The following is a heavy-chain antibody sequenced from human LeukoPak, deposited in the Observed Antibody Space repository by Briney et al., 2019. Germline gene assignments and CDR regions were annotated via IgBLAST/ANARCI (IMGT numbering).Heavy chain of an antibody. V-gene: IGHV1-69*05. Sequence: SVKVSCKASGGTFSSYAISWVRQAPGQGLEWMGRIIPIFGTANYAQKFQGRVTITTDESTSTAYMELSSLRSEDTAVYYCWCDSRGYFWNDAFDIWGQGTMVTVSS. CDR3: WCDSRGYFWNDAFDI. CDR1: GGTFSSYA. CDR2: IIPIFGTA. D-gene: IGHD3-22*01. J-gene: IGHJ3*02.